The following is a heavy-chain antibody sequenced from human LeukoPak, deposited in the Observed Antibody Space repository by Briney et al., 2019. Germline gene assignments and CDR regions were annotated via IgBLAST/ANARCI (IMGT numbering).Heavy chain of an antibody. CDR3: ARVSGYDWESSYDY. Sequence: SETLSLTCAVYGGSFSGFYWSWIRQPPGKGLEWIEDINHSGGTNYIPSLKSRVTISVDTSKNQFSLKLSSVTAADTAVYYCARVSGYDWESSYDYWGQGTLVTVSS. CDR1: GGSFSGFY. V-gene: IGHV4-34*01. D-gene: IGHD5-12*01. J-gene: IGHJ4*02. CDR2: INHSGGT.